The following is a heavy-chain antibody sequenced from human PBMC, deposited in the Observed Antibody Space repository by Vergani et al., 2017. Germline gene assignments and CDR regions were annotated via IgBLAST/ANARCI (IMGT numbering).Heavy chain of an antibody. CDR2: ISWDGGST. D-gene: IGHD3-22*01. J-gene: IGHJ4*02. Sequence: EVQLVESGGVVVQPGGSLRLSCAASGFTFDDYAMHWVRQAPGKGLEWVSLISWDGGSTYYADSVKGRVTIARDNSKNSLYLQMNSLRAEDTALYYCARDGDSSGYYVDYWGQGTLVTVSS. CDR1: GFTFDDYA. V-gene: IGHV3-43D*03. CDR3: ARDGDSSGYYVDY.